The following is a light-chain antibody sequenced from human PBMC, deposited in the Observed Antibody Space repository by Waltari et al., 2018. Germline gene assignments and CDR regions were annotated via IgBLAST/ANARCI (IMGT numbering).Light chain of an antibody. CDR1: QDISNF. CDR3: QQSYSSPRT. CDR2: TTS. Sequence: DIQMTQSPSSLSASVGDRVTITCQASQDISNFLNWYQQKPGKAPKLLIYTTSTLTSGVPSRFSGSGSGTDFTLTISSLQPEDFATYYCQQSYSSPRTFGQGTKVEIK. J-gene: IGKJ1*01. V-gene: IGKV1-39*01.